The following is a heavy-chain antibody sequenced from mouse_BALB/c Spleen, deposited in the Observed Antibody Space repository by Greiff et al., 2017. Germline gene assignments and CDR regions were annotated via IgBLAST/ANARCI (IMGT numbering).Heavy chain of an antibody. D-gene: IGHD2-1*01. CDR1: GYTFTSYW. V-gene: IGHV1-69*02. Sequence: QVQLQQPGAELVKPGASVKLSCKASGYTFTSYWMHWVKQRPGQGLEWIGEIDPSDSYTNYNQKFKGKATLTVDKSSSTAYMQLSILTSEDSAVYYSSRWGNYRVDYWGQGTTPTVSS. CDR3: SRWGNYRVDY. CDR2: IDPSDSYT. J-gene: IGHJ2*01.